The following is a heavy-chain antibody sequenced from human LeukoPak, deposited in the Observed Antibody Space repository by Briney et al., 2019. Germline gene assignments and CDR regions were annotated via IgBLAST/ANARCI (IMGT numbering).Heavy chain of an antibody. V-gene: IGHV1-3*01. D-gene: IGHD5-18*01. Sequence: ASVKVSCKASGYSFTSYPIHWVRQAPGQRLEWMGWINGGNGNTKYSQKFQGRVTITRDTSATTAYMELTYLRSEDTAVYYCATGGYSYGNLDFWGQGALVTVSS. CDR1: GYSFTSYP. CDR3: ATGGYSYGNLDF. J-gene: IGHJ4*02. CDR2: INGGNGNT.